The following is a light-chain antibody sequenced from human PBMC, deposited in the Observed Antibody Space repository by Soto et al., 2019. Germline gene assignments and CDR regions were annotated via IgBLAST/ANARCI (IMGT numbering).Light chain of an antibody. CDR2: DAS. CDR1: QSVSRY. V-gene: IGKV3-20*01. CDR3: QQYGDSPVT. Sequence: EIVLAQFPSAPSLSPGRRAAPPCRASQSVSRYLAWYQQKPGQAPRVLISDASSRAPGIPDRFSGSGSGTDFTLTISRLETEDFAVYYCQQYGDSPVTFGQGTKVDIK. J-gene: IGKJ1*01.